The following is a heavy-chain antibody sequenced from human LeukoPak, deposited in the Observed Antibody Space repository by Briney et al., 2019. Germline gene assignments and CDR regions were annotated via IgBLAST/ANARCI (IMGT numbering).Heavy chain of an antibody. D-gene: IGHD3-10*01. CDR3: ARSEAPMVRGVIMVNWVDP. CDR2: ISYSGST. CDR1: GASISSYY. Sequence: SETLSLTCTVSGASISSYYWSWIRQPPGKGLEWIGYISYSGSTDYNPSLESRVTISVDTSKNQFSLKLTSVTAADTAVYYCARSEAPMVRGVIMVNWVDPWGQGTLVTVSS. V-gene: IGHV4-59*01. J-gene: IGHJ5*02.